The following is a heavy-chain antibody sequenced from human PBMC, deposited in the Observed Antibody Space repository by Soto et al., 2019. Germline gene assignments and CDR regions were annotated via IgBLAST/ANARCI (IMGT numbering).Heavy chain of an antibody. V-gene: IGHV3-48*03. J-gene: IGHJ4*02. CDR2: ISSSGSTI. D-gene: IGHD5-18*01. CDR1: GFTFSSYE. CDR3: ARGHTAMVPLIFDY. Sequence: EVQLVESGGGLVQPGGSLRLSCAASGFTFSSYEMNWVRQAPGKGLEWVSYISSSGSTIYYADSVKGRFTISRDNAKNSLYLQMNSLRAEDTAVYYCARGHTAMVPLIFDYGGQGTLVTVSS.